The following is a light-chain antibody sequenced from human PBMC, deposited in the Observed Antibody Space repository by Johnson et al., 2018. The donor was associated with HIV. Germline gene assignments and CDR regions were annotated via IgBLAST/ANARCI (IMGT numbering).Light chain of an antibody. Sequence: QSVLTQPPSVSAAPGQKVTISCSGSSSNIGNNYVSWYQQLPRGAPKLLIYENNKRPSGIPDRFSGSKSGTSATLGITGLQTGDEAGYYCGTWDSSLSSYYVFGTGTKVTVL. CDR2: ENN. CDR3: GTWDSSLSSYYV. J-gene: IGLJ1*01. CDR1: SSNIGNNY. V-gene: IGLV1-51*02.